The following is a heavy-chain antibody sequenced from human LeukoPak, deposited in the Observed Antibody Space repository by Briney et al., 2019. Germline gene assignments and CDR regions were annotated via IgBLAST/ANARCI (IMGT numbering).Heavy chain of an antibody. J-gene: IGHJ4*02. CDR3: ARYYYDSSGYYNFDY. CDR2: INPSGGST. CDR1: GYTFTSYY. V-gene: IGHV1-2*05. D-gene: IGHD3-22*01. Sequence: ASVKVSCKASGYTFTSYYMHWVRQAPGQGLGWMGIINPSGGSTNYAQKFQGRVTMTRDTSISTAYMELSRLRSDDTVVYYCARYYYDSSGYYNFDYWGQGTLVTVSS.